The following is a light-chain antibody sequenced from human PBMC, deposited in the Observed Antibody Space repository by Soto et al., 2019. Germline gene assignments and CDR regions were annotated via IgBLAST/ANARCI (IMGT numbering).Light chain of an antibody. J-gene: IGKJ1*01. CDR3: QQLNSYPRT. Sequence: DIQLTQSPSFLSASVGDRVTITCRASQGIRSFLAWYQQKPGKAPKLPIYAASTLQSGVPSRFSGSGSGTEFALTISSLQPEDFATYYCQQLNSYPRTFGQGTKVEIK. CDR1: QGIRSF. V-gene: IGKV1-9*01. CDR2: AAS.